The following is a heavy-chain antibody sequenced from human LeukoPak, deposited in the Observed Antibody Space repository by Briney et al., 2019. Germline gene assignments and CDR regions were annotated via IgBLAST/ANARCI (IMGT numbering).Heavy chain of an antibody. V-gene: IGHV4-38-2*02. CDR2: IYHSGST. CDR1: GYSISSGYY. D-gene: IGHD3-22*01. CDR3: ARDGPYYYESSGYYDAFDI. Sequence: SETLSLTCTVSGYSISSGYYWGWIRQPPGKGLEWIGSIYHSGSTYYNPSLKSRVTMSLGTSKNQFSLKLSSVTAADTAVYYCARDGPYYYESSGYYDAFDIWGQGTMVTVSS. J-gene: IGHJ3*02.